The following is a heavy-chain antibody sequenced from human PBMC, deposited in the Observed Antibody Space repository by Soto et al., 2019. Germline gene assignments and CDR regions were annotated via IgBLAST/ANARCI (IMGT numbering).Heavy chain of an antibody. D-gene: IGHD2-15*01. V-gene: IGHV3-66*01. CDR3: SRDDVYWSGGSCYGVPMDV. CDR1: GFTVSSHY. Sequence: EVQLVESGGDLVQPGGSLRLSCAASGFTVSSHYMNWVRQAPGKGLEWVSHIQSGGSTFYADFVKGRVTISRDNSKNTLFLQMNSLRVEDTAMYYCSRDDVYWSGGSCYGVPMDVGGRGTTVTVSS. J-gene: IGHJ6*03. CDR2: IQSGGST.